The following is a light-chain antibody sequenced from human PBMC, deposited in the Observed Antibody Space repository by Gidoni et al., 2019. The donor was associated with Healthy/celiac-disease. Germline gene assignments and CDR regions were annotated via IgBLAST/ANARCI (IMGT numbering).Light chain of an antibody. CDR2: AAS. CDR3: QKLNSYPT. J-gene: IGKJ4*01. Sequence: IQLTQSPSFLSASVGDSVTITCRASQGISSYLAWYQQKPGKAPKLLIYAASTLQSGVPSRFSGSGSGTEFTLTISSLQPEDFATYYCQKLNSYPTFGGGTKVEIK. V-gene: IGKV1-9*01. CDR1: QGISSY.